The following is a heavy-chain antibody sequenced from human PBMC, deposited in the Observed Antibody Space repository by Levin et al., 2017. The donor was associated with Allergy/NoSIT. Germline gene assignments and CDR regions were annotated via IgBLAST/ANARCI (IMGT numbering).Heavy chain of an antibody. CDR1: GFNFRNYG. J-gene: IGHJ4*02. D-gene: IGHD3-22*01. Sequence: GESLKISCAASGFNFRNYGMHWVRQAPDKGLEWVAVISYDESNKYYADSVKGRFTISRDNSKNTLYLQMNSLRPEDTAVYFCAKDRSSGYPPNLPEYWGQGTLVTVSS. CDR3: AKDRSSGYPPNLPEY. V-gene: IGHV3-30*18. CDR2: ISYDESNK.